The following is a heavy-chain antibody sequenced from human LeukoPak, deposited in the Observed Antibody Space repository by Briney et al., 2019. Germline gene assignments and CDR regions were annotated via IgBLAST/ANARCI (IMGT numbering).Heavy chain of an antibody. CDR2: IYPGDSDT. CDR3: ARVSPDTALAAYFEY. J-gene: IGHJ4*02. CDR1: GYTFTTYW. V-gene: IGHV5-51*01. D-gene: IGHD5-18*01. Sequence: GESLKISCRGSGYTFTTYWIGWVRQKPGKGLEWMGIIYPGDSDTKYSPSFQGQVTISADKSLSLAYIQWSSLKASDTAMYFCARVSPDTALAAYFEYWGQGTLVTVSS.